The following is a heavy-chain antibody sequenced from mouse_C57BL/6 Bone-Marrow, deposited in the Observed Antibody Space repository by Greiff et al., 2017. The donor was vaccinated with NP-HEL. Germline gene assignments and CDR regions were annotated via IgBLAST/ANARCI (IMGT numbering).Heavy chain of an antibody. D-gene: IGHD2-4*01. CDR3: ARPRGYDYDMFAY. V-gene: IGHV5-6*01. Sequence: VMLVESGGDLVKPGGSLKLSCAASGFTFSSYGMSWVRQTPDKRLEWVATISSGGSYTYYPDSVKGRFTISRDNAKNTLYLQMSSLKSEDTAMYYCARPRGYDYDMFAYWGQGTLVTVSA. CDR1: GFTFSSYG. J-gene: IGHJ3*01. CDR2: ISSGGSYT.